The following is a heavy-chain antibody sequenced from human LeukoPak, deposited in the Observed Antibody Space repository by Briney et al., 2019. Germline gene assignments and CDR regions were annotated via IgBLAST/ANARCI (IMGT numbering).Heavy chain of an antibody. CDR3: AKAHPHRSDSSIWYEIAADYYYYMDV. J-gene: IGHJ6*03. CDR1: GFTFSSYG. V-gene: IGHV3-30*02. Sequence: GGSLRLSCAAPGFTFSSYGMHWVRQAPGKGLEWVAVIRYDGSNKYYADSLKGRFTTSRDNSKNTLYLQMTSLRAEDTAVYYCAKAHPHRSDSSIWYEIAADYYYYMDVWGKGTTVTVSS. D-gene: IGHD6-13*01. CDR2: IRYDGSNK.